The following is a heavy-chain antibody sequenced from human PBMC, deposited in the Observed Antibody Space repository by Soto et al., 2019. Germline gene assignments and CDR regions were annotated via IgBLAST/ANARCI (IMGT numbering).Heavy chain of an antibody. CDR1: GYTFTSYA. CDR2: INAGNGNT. Sequence: QVQLVQSGAEVKKPGASVKVSCKASGYTFTSYAMHWVRQAPGQRLEWMGWINAGNGNTKYSQKFQGRVTITRDTSASTAYIELSSLRSEDTAVYYCARVYDFWSGYFPRYGMDVWGQGTTVTVSS. D-gene: IGHD3-3*01. J-gene: IGHJ6*02. V-gene: IGHV1-3*01. CDR3: ARVYDFWSGYFPRYGMDV.